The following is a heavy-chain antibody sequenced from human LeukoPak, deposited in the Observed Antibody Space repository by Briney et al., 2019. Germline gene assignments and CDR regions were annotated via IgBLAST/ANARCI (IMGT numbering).Heavy chain of an antibody. Sequence: GGSLRLSCAASGFTFSDYYMSWIRQAPGKGLEWVSYISSSGSTIYYADSVKGRFTISRDNAKNSLYLQMNSLRGEDTAVYYCASIYVSGSYWDYWGQGTLVTVSS. J-gene: IGHJ4*02. CDR1: GFTFSDYY. V-gene: IGHV3-11*04. CDR3: ASIYVSGSYWDY. CDR2: ISSSGSTI. D-gene: IGHD3-10*01.